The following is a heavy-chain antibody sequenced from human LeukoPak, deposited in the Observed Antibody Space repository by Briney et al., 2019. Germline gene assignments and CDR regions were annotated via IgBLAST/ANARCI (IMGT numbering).Heavy chain of an antibody. CDR2: ISYDGSNK. CDR1: GFTISSYG. J-gene: IGHJ5*02. CDR3: AKDCRDYTYNWFDP. V-gene: IGHV3-30*18. Sequence: PGGSLRLSCAASGFTISSYGMHWVRQAPGKGLEWVAVISYDGSNKYYADSVKGRFTISRDNSKNTLYLQMNSLRAEDTAVYYCAKDCRDYTYNWFDPWGQGTLVTVSS. D-gene: IGHD4-11*01.